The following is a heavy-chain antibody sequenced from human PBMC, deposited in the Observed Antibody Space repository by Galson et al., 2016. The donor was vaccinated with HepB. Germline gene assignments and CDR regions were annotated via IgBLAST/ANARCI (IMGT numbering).Heavy chain of an antibody. J-gene: IGHJ6*02. CDR2: ISSSGNSE. CDR3: AILSVDVVLVMNGVDV. V-gene: IGHV3-48*03. Sequence: SLRLSCAASEFTFSNYEMNWVRQAPGKGPEWASYISSSGNSEHYADSVKGRFTISRDNAKNSLYLQMNSLRVEDAAVYYCAILSVDVVLVMNGVDVWGQGTTVTVSS. D-gene: IGHD5-12*01. CDR1: EFTFSNYE.